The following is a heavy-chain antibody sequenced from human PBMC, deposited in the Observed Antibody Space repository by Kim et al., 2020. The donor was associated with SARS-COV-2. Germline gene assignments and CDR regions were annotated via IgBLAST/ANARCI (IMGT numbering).Heavy chain of an antibody. V-gene: IGHV4-39*01. Sequence: SETLSLTCTVSGGSISSSHYYWGWIRQPPGKGLEWIGSIFYSGTTYYNPSLKSRVTISLDTSKNQFSLKLSSVTAAATAVYSCARHPPMATVTFYYWRQG. CDR1: GGSISSSHYY. CDR3: ARHPPMATVTFYY. CDR2: IFYSGTT. J-gene: IGHJ4*02. D-gene: IGHD4-17*01.